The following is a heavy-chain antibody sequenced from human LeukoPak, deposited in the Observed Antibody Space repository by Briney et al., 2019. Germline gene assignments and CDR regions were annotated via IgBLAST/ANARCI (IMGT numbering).Heavy chain of an antibody. Sequence: GRSLRLSCAASGFTFDDYAMHWVRQAPGKGLEWVSGISWNSGSIGYADSVKGRFTISRENAKNSLYLQMNSLGAEDTALYYCAKSPYYDILTGYYFDYWGQGTLVTVSS. J-gene: IGHJ4*02. CDR1: GFTFDDYA. CDR2: ISWNSGSI. V-gene: IGHV3-9*01. D-gene: IGHD3-9*01. CDR3: AKSPYYDILTGYYFDY.